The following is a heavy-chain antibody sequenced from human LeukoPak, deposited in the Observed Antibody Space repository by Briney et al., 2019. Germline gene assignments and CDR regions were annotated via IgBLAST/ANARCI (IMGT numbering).Heavy chain of an antibody. D-gene: IGHD3-10*01. V-gene: IGHV1-8*01. CDR2: MNPNSGNA. Sequence: EASVKVSCKASGYTFTSYDISWVRQATGQGLEWMGWMNPNSGNAGYAQRSQGRVTMTRNNSISTAYMELTSLRSEDTAVYYCGRPLQRGSWTQRALDYWAREPWSPSPQ. CDR3: GRPLQRGSWTQRALDY. CDR1: GYTFTSYD. J-gene: IGHJ4*02.